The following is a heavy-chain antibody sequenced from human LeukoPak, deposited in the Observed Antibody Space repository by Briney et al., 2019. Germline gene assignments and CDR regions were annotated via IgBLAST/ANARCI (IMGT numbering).Heavy chain of an antibody. J-gene: IGHJ6*02. V-gene: IGHV1-18*01. CDR2: ISAYNGNT. D-gene: IGHD3-3*01. Sequence: ASVKVSCKDSGYTFTSYGISWVRQAPGQGLEWMGWISAYNGNTNYAQKLQGRVTMTTDTSTSTAYMELRSLRSDDTAVYYCARWSSITIFGVVISASYGMDVWGQGTTVTVSS. CDR1: GYTFTSYG. CDR3: ARWSSITIFGVVISASYGMDV.